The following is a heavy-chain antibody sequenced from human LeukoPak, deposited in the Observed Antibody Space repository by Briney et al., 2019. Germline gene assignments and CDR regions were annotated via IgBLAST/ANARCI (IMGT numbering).Heavy chain of an antibody. CDR2: IIPIFGTA. V-gene: IGHV1-69*13. D-gene: IGHD1-26*01. J-gene: IGHJ4*02. Sequence: ASVKASCXASGGTFSNYAISWVRQARGQGLEWMGGIIPIFGTANYAQKFQGRVTITADESTSTAYMELSSLRSEDTAVYYCARASSTYSGSYPYDYWGQGTLVTVSS. CDR1: GGTFSNYA. CDR3: ARASSTYSGSYPYDY.